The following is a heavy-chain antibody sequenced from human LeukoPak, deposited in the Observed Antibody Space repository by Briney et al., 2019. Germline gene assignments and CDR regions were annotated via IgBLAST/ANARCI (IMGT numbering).Heavy chain of an antibody. CDR2: IVVGIGNT. V-gene: IGHV1-58*02. D-gene: IGHD5-18*01. J-gene: IGHJ3*02. Sequence: ASVKVSCKASRFTFISSGMQWVRQARGQRLEWIGWIVVGIGNTNYAQKFQERVTITMDMSTSTAYMELSSLRSEGTAVYYCAAPRRGPHTLMDPRDAFDIWGQGTMVTVSS. CDR3: AAPRRGPHTLMDPRDAFDI. CDR1: RFTFISSG.